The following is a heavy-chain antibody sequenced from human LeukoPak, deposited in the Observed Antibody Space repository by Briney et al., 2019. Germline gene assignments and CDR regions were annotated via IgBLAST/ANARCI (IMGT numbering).Heavy chain of an antibody. CDR2: INAGNGNT. CDR3: ARDNGYYDSSGYCPDY. D-gene: IGHD3-22*01. CDR1: GYTFTSYA. V-gene: IGHV1-3*01. J-gene: IGHJ4*02. Sequence: ASVKVSCKPSGYTFTSYAMHWVRQAPGQRLEWMGWINAGNGNTKYSQRFQGRVTITRDTSASTAYMELSSLRSEDTAVYYCARDNGYYDSSGYCPDYWGQGTLVTVSS.